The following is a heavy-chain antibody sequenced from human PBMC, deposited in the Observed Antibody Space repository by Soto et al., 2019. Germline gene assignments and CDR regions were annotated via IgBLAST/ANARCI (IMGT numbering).Heavy chain of an antibody. Sequence: QVQLVQSGAEVKKPGSSVKVSCKASGGTFSSYTISWVRQAPGEGLEWMGRIIPILGIANYAQKFQGRVTITAEKSTSTAYMELSSLRSEDTAVYYCARGRDGSGSYYDDACDIWGQGTMVTVSS. V-gene: IGHV1-69*02. CDR3: ARGRDGSGSYYDDACDI. CDR1: GGTFSSYT. J-gene: IGHJ3*02. CDR2: IIPILGIA. D-gene: IGHD3-10*01.